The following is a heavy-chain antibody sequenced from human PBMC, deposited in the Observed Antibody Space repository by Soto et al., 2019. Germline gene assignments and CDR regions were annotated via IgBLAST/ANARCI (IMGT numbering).Heavy chain of an antibody. CDR3: ASNVVLVPASPGPYSGYDAFDY. V-gene: IGHV3-21*01. CDR2: ISSSASYI. Sequence: PGGSLRLSCAASGFTFRTYSMHWVRQAPGKGLEWVASISSSASYIEYADSAKGRFTITRDNAKNSLYLHMDSLRADDTAVYCCASNVVLVPASPGPYSGYDAFDYWGLGTLVTVSS. D-gene: IGHD5-12*01. CDR1: GFTFRTYS. J-gene: IGHJ4*02.